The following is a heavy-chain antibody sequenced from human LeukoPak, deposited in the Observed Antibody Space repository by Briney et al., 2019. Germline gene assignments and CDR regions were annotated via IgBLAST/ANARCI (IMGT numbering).Heavy chain of an antibody. CDR2: INHSGST. Sequence: PSETLSLTCTVSGYSISSGYYWGWIRQPPGKGLEWIGEINHSGSTNYNPSLKSRVTISVDTSKNQFSLKLSSVTAADTAVYYCARDASYGGGFPLDSWGQGTLVTVSS. D-gene: IGHD2-15*01. CDR1: GYSISSGYY. CDR3: ARDASYGGGFPLDS. V-gene: IGHV4-38-2*02. J-gene: IGHJ4*02.